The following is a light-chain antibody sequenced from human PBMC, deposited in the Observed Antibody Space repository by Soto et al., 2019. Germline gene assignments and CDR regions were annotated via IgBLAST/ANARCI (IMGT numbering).Light chain of an antibody. Sequence: TVMTQSTTTLSVSPGERATLSCRASQSVSSNLAWYHQKPGQAPRLLIFGASTRATGTPIRFSGSGSGTEFTLTISSLQSEDFAVYYCQQYKDWPLITFGQGTRLEI. CDR2: GAS. CDR1: QSVSSN. CDR3: QQYKDWPLIT. V-gene: IGKV3-15*01. J-gene: IGKJ5*01.